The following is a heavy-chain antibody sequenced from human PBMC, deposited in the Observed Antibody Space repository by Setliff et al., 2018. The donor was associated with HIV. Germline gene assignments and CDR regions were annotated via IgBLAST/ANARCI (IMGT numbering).Heavy chain of an antibody. D-gene: IGHD2-15*01. J-gene: IGHJ2*01. V-gene: IGHV3-15*01. Sequence: GGSLRLSCAASGFTFNNDWMSWVRLAPGKGLEWFGRIKSKTDGGTTDYSAPVKGRFIISRNDPKNTLYLQMNSLETEDTAVYYCTRNNGAWYKPLGYCDLWGCGNRVTVSS. CDR1: GFTFNNDW. CDR2: IKSKTDGGTT. CDR3: TRNNGAWYKPLGYCDL.